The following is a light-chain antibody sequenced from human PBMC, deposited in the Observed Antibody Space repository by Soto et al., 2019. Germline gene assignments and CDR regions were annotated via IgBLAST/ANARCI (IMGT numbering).Light chain of an antibody. CDR2: DVR. V-gene: IGLV2-11*01. CDR3: CSDAGSDTLI. CDR1: SSDVGGYKS. Sequence: QSALTQPRSVSGSPGQAVTISCTGISSDVGGYKSVSWYQQHPGKAPKLMIYDVRKRPSGVPDRFSGSRSGNTASLTISGLQAEDEADYYCCSDAGSDTLIFGGGTKLTVL. J-gene: IGLJ2*01.